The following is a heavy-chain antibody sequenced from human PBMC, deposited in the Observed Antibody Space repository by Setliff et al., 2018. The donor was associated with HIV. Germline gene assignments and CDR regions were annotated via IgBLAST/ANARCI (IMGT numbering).Heavy chain of an antibody. CDR3: ARRRETIVVVIGIPNWYFDL. D-gene: IGHD2-21*01. V-gene: IGHV4-59*08. Sequence: SETLSLTCAVYGGSFSNHYWSWIRQPPGKGLEWIGNIYDSESTYYNPSLKSRVTISVDTSKNQFSLRLSSVTAADSAVYYCARRRETIVVVIGIPNWYFDLWGRGTLVTVSS. CDR2: IYDSEST. J-gene: IGHJ2*01. CDR1: GGSFSNHY.